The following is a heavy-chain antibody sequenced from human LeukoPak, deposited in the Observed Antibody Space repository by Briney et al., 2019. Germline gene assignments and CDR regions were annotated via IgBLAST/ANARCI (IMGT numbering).Heavy chain of an antibody. J-gene: IGHJ4*02. D-gene: IGHD3-9*01. V-gene: IGHV1-2*06. CDR2: INPNSGGT. Sequence: ASVKVSCKASGYTFTGYYMHWVRQAPGQGLEWMGRINPNSGGTNYAQKFQGRVTVTRDTSISTAYMELSRLRSDDTAVYYCARVVDYDILTGYDYWGQGTLVTVSS. CDR1: GYTFTGYY. CDR3: ARVVDYDILTGYDY.